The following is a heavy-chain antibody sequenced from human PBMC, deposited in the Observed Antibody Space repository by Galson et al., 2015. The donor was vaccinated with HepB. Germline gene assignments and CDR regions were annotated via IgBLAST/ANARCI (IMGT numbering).Heavy chain of an antibody. V-gene: IGHV1-3*01. CDR3: ARAYSSSWYYGMDV. Sequence: SVKVSCKASGYTFTSYAMHWVRQAPGQRLEWMGWINAGNGNTKYSQKFQGRVTITRDTSASTAYMELSSLRSEDTAVYYCARAYSSSWYYGMDVWGQGTTVTVSS. CDR1: GYTFTSYA. J-gene: IGHJ6*02. CDR2: INAGNGNT. D-gene: IGHD6-13*01.